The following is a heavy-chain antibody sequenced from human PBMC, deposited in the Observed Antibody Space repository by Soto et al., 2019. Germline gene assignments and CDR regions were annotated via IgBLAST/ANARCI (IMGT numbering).Heavy chain of an antibody. J-gene: IGHJ4*02. Sequence: GGSLRLSYAASGFTFSSYTMNWVRQAPGKGLEWVSYISSSGSTIYYADSVKGRFTISRDNAKNSLYLQMNSLRAEDTAVYYCARKPYSSSWSDYWGQGTLVTVSS. D-gene: IGHD6-13*01. V-gene: IGHV3-48*04. CDR3: ARKPYSSSWSDY. CDR2: ISSSGSTI. CDR1: GFTFSSYT.